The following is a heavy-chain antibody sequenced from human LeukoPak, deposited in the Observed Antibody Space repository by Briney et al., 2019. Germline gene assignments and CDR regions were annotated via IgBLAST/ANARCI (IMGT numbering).Heavy chain of an antibody. CDR2: IISSINI. J-gene: IGHJ6*02. D-gene: IGHD3-22*01. CDR1: ASTFSSYS. V-gene: IGHV3-21*01. CDR3: ARPLQPDSSGYYWSYYYYGMDV. Sequence: GRSLRLSCPAYASTFSSYSTNWARQPPGKGLEWVSSIISSINIYYADSVKGRFTISRDNAKNSLYLQMNSLRAEDTAVYYCARPLQPDSSGYYWSYYYYGMDVWGQGTTVTVSS.